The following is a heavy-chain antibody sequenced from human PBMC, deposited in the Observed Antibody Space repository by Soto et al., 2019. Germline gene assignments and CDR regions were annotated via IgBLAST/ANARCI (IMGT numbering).Heavy chain of an antibody. Sequence: GGSLRLSCAASGFTFSNAWMNWVRQAPGKGLEWVGRIKSKTDGGTTDYAAPVKGRFTISRDDSKNTLYLQMNSLKTEDTAVYYCTTDPSGSPGNYYYYGMDVWGQGTTVTVSS. CDR1: GFTFSNAW. CDR3: TTDPSGSPGNYYYYGMDV. CDR2: IKSKTDGGTT. D-gene: IGHD1-26*01. J-gene: IGHJ6*02. V-gene: IGHV3-15*07.